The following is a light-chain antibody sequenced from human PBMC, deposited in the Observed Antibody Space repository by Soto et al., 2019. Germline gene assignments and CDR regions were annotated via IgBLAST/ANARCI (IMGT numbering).Light chain of an antibody. Sequence: QSVLTQPASVSGSPGQSIAISCTGTSSDVGAYNYVSWYQQHPGKVPKLVIYDVTNRPSGVSDRFSGSKSGNTASLTISGLQAEDEADYYCSSYTSNTTPYVFGTGTKVTDL. CDR2: DVT. CDR3: SSYTSNTTPYV. CDR1: SSDVGAYNY. J-gene: IGLJ1*01. V-gene: IGLV2-14*01.